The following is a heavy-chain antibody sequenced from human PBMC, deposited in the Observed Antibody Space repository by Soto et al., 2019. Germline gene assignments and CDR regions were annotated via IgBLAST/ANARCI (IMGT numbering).Heavy chain of an antibody. J-gene: IGHJ4*02. CDR1: GFSLSTSGVG. Sequence: SGPTLVNPTQTLTLTCTFSGFSLSTSGVGVGWISQPPGKALEWLALIYWDDDKRYSPSLKSRLTITKDTSKNQVVLTMTNMDPVDTATYYCSHRRQHYDILTGYSQAPYYFDYWGQGTLVTSPQ. CDR2: IYWDDDK. D-gene: IGHD3-9*01. CDR3: SHRRQHYDILTGYSQAPYYFDY. V-gene: IGHV2-5*02.